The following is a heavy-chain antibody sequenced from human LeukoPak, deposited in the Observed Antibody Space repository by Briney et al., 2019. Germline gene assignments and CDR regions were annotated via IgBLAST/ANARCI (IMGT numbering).Heavy chain of an antibody. CDR3: ARRGSLHSPANP. J-gene: IGHJ5*02. V-gene: IGHV4-39*01. CDR1: GGFISSSNYY. D-gene: IGHD4-23*01. CDR2: IYYSGNT. Sequence: PSETLSLTCTVSGGFISSSNYYWDWIRQPPGKGLEWIGSIYYSGNTYYNPSLKGRVTISVDTSKNQFSLKLTSVTASDTALYYCARRGSLHSPANPRGQGTLVTVSS.